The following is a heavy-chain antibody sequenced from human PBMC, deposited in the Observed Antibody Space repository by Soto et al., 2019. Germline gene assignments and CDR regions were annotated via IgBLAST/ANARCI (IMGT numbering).Heavy chain of an antibody. V-gene: IGHV1-18*01. CDR3: ARDGGIIAAAGTDVVNFQH. J-gene: IGHJ1*01. CDR1: GYTFTSYG. CDR2: ISAYNGNT. D-gene: IGHD6-13*01. Sequence: QVQLVQSGAEVKKPGASVKVSCKASGYTFTSYGISWVRQAPGQGLEWMGWISAYNGNTNYAQKLQGRVTMTTDTSTSTAYMELRSRRSEDTAVYYCARDGGIIAAAGTDVVNFQHWGQGTLVTVSS.